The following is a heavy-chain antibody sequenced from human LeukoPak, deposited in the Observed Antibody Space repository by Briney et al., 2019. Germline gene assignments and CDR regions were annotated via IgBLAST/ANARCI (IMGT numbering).Heavy chain of an antibody. CDR2: INHSGST. CDR3: ARGRYYDSSAFTSAFDI. Sequence: SETLSLTCAVYGGSFSGYYWSWIRQPPGKGLEWIGEINHSGSTNYNPSLKSRVTISVDTSKSQFSLKLSSVTAADTAVYYCARGRYYDSSAFTSAFDIWGQGTMVTVSS. V-gene: IGHV4-34*01. D-gene: IGHD3-22*01. J-gene: IGHJ3*02. CDR1: GGSFSGYY.